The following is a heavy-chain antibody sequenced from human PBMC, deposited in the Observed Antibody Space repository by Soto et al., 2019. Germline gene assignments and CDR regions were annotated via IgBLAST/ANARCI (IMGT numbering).Heavy chain of an antibody. Sequence: PGGSLRLSCAASGFTFSSYSMNWVRQAPGKGLEWVSSISGSSSYIYYADSVKGRFTISRDNAKNSLYLQMTSLRAEDTAVYYCAGGTGTTHYYYGMDVWGQGTTVTVSS. CDR2: ISGSSSYI. J-gene: IGHJ6*02. V-gene: IGHV3-21*01. CDR1: GFTFSSYS. CDR3: AGGTGTTHYYYGMDV. D-gene: IGHD1-1*01.